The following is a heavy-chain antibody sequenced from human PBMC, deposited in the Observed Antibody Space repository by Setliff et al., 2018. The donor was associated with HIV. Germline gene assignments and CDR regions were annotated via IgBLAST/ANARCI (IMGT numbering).Heavy chain of an antibody. CDR3: AKGYTWSVVGALDV. CDR1: GYIFTNQY. J-gene: IGHJ3*01. CDR2: ISPHNGNT. D-gene: IGHD1-1*01. Sequence: ASVKVSCKSSGYIFTNQYITWVRQAPGQGLEWMGWISPHNGNTKYGEKFQARVTMTADTSTTAAYMELRSLTSDDTAMYYCAKGYTWSVVGALDVWGQGTRVTVSS. V-gene: IGHV1-18*01.